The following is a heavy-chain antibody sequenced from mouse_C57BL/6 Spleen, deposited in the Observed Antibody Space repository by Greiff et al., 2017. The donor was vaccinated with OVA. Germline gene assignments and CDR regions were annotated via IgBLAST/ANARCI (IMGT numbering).Heavy chain of an antibody. Sequence: VKLVESGPDLVAPSQSLSITCTVSGFSLTSYGVHWVRQPPGKGLEWLVVIWSDGSTTYNSALKSRLSISKDNSKSQVFLKMNSLQTDDTAMYYCARHEGNYDYFDYWGQGTTLTVSS. J-gene: IGHJ2*01. CDR1: GFSLTSYG. CDR2: IWSDGST. V-gene: IGHV2-6-2*01. D-gene: IGHD2-1*01. CDR3: ARHEGNYDYFDY.